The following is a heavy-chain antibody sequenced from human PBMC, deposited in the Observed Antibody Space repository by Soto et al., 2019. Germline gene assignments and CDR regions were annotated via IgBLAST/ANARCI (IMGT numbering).Heavy chain of an antibody. CDR3: AREGPGGYSSSWHCFDP. V-gene: IGHV4-34*01. Sequence: PSETLSLTCAVYGGSFSGYYWSWVRQPPGKGLEWIGEINHSGSTNYNPSLKSRVTISVDTSKNQFSLKLSSVTAADTAVYYCAREGPGGYSSSWHCFDPWGQGTLVTVSS. D-gene: IGHD6-13*01. CDR2: INHSGST. CDR1: GGSFSGYY. J-gene: IGHJ5*02.